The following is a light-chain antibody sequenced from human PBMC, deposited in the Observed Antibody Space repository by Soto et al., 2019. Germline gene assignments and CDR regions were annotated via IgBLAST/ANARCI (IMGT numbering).Light chain of an antibody. CDR2: GAS. CDR3: QQYGSSLFT. Sequence: EIVLTQSPGTLSLSPGERATLSCRASQSVSSSYLAWYQQKPGQAPRLLIYGASSRATGIPDRFSGSGSGTDXXLTISRLEPEDFAVYYCQQYGSSLFTFGPGTKVDIK. J-gene: IGKJ3*01. V-gene: IGKV3-20*01. CDR1: QSVSSSY.